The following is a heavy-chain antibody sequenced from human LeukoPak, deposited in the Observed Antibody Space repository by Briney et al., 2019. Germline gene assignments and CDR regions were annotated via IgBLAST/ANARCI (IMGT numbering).Heavy chain of an antibody. CDR1: GFTFSSYT. J-gene: IGHJ4*02. V-gene: IGHV3-21*01. D-gene: IGHD2-2*01. Sequence: GGSLRLSCIVSGFTFSSYTMNCVRQAPGRGLEWVSSISSSGSYMFYADSVKGRFTISRDKAKNSLYLQMNRLRAGDTAVYYCAREWGPAAVAHTLNWGQGTLVTVSS. CDR3: AREWGPAAVAHTLN. CDR2: ISSSGSYM.